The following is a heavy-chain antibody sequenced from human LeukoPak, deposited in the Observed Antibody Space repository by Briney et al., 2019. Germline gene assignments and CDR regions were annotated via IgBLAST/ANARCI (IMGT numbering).Heavy chain of an antibody. J-gene: IGHJ4*02. CDR3: AKYISDSGAYYACDY. Sequence: PGGSLSLSCAASGFNFSKYAMIWVRQAPGKGLEWVSAITARGTTTYYADSVKGRFNISRDDSKNTLSLQMDSLSAEDTALYYCAKYISDSGAYYACDYWGQGTLVTVSS. CDR2: ITARGTTT. CDR1: GFNFSKYA. V-gene: IGHV3-23*01. D-gene: IGHD3-10*01.